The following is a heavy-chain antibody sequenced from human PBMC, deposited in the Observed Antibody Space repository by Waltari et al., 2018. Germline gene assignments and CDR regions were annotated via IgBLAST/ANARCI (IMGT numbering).Heavy chain of an antibody. J-gene: IGHJ4*02. CDR2: IYPAGSP. D-gene: IGHD3-3*01. V-gene: IGHV3-66*02. CDR3: ATARDEFTASIFFDH. Sequence: DVRLLESGGGLVRPGGSLRLSCAASGLTVSSTHMSWVRQAPGQGVGWVSVIYPAGSPYHADSVLGRFTISRDVSQNTLYLQMNNLRPEDTAVYYCATARDEFTASIFFDHWGQGALVSVSS. CDR1: GLTVSSTH.